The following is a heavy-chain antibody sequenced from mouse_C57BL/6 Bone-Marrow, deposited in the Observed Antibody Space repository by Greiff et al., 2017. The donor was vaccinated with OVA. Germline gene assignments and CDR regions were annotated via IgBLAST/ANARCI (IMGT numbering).Heavy chain of an antibody. V-gene: IGHV1-59*01. CDR3: ARGRKDGYYGGAMDY. J-gene: IGHJ4*01. Sequence: QVQLQQPGAELVRPGTSVKLSCKASGYTFTSYWMHWVKQRPGQGLEWIGVIDPSDSYTNYNQKFKGKATLTVDTSSSTAYMQLSSLTSEDSAVYYCARGRKDGYYGGAMDYWGQGTSVTVSS. CDR2: IDPSDSYT. D-gene: IGHD2-3*01. CDR1: GYTFTSYW.